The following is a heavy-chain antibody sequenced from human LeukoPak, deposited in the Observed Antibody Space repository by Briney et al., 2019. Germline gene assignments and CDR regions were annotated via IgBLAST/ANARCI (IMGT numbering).Heavy chain of an antibody. V-gene: IGHV1-46*01. J-gene: IGHJ4*02. CDR2: INPSGDNT. CDR1: GYTFTNNY. CDR3: ARVLDY. Sequence: GASVKVSCKASGYTFTNNYMHWVRQAPGQGLEWMGIINPSGDNTWYAQKFQGRVTMTRDMATSTDYMEVSSLRSEDTAVYYCARVLDYWGQGTLVTVSS. D-gene: IGHD3-10*01.